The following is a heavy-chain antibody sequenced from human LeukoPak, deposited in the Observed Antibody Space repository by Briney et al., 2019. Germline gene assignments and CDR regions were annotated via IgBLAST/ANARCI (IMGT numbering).Heavy chain of an antibody. J-gene: IGHJ4*02. D-gene: IGHD3-22*01. CDR1: GFTFRSYE. CDR2: INGGGSRM. V-gene: IGHV3-48*03. CDR3: ARESDSGGYRFDY. Sequence: GGSLRLSCTASGFTFRSYEMIWVRQAAGKGLEWVAYINGGGSRMLYPDSVKGRFTISRDDAKNALYLQMNSLRTEDTGVYSCARESDSGGYRFDYWGQGSLVTVSS.